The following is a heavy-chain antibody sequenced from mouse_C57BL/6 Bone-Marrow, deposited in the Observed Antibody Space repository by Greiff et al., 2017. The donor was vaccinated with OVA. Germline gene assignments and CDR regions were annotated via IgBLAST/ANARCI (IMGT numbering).Heavy chain of an antibody. CDR1: GYTFTSYW. CDR2: IDPSDSYT. Sequence: QVQLQQSGAELVMPGASVKLSCKASGYTFTSYWMHWVKQRPGQGLEWIGEIDPSDSYTNYNQKFKGKSTLTVDKSSSTAYMQLSSLTSEDSAVYYCARSLGAHFDYWGQGTTLTVYS. J-gene: IGHJ2*01. D-gene: IGHD2-10*02. CDR3: ARSLGAHFDY. V-gene: IGHV1-69*01.